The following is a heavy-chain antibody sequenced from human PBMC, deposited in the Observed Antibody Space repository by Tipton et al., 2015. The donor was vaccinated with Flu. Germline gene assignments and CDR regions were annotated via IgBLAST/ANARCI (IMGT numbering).Heavy chain of an antibody. CDR1: GDSIASDYY. Sequence: TLSLTCSVSGDSIASDYYWGWIRQPPGKGLEWIANIHHSGTTYINPSLRSRVSIIRDKSKNQFSLKLSFVAAADTAVYYCASTWFGFNAFDRWGQGHWSPSLQ. D-gene: IGHD3-10*01. CDR3: ASTWFGFNAFDR. J-gene: IGHJ3*02. V-gene: IGHV4-38-2*01. CDR2: IHHSGTT.